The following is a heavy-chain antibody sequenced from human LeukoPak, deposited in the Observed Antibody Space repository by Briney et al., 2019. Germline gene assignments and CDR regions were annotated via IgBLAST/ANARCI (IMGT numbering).Heavy chain of an antibody. CDR1: GFTFSNYA. Sequence: GGSLRLSCAVSGFTFSNYAMSWVRQAPGKGLEWVSAISGSGGTTCYGDSVKGRFTISRDNSKNTLYLQMNSLRAEDTAVYYCAKGGGYYGSGTYYKNNWFDPWGQGTLVIVSS. J-gene: IGHJ5*02. CDR3: AKGGGYYGSGTYYKNNWFDP. V-gene: IGHV3-23*01. CDR2: ISGSGGTT. D-gene: IGHD3-10*01.